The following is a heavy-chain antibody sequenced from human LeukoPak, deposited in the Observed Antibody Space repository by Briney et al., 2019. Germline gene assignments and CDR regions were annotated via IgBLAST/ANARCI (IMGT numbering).Heavy chain of an antibody. CDR1: GRSFSGYY. CDR2: INHSGST. D-gene: IGHD3-3*01. Sequence: SETLSLTCAVYGRSFSGYYWSWIRQPPGKGLEWIGEINHSGSTNYNPSLKSRVTISVDTSKNQFSLKLSSVTAADTAVYYCARTLDYDFWSGYDWGQGTLVSVSS. V-gene: IGHV4-34*01. J-gene: IGHJ4*02. CDR3: ARTLDYDFWSGYD.